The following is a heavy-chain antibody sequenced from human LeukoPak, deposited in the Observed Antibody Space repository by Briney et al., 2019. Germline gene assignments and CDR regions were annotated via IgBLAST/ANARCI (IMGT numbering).Heavy chain of an antibody. Sequence: SETLSLTCTVSGGSISSYYWSWIRQPPGKGLEWIGYIYYSGSTNYNPSLKSRVTISVDTSKNQFSLKLSSVTAADTAVYYCAASIVVVTAIQPFDYWGQGTLVTVSS. CDR2: IYYSGST. V-gene: IGHV4-59*01. D-gene: IGHD2-21*02. CDR3: AASIVVVTAIQPFDY. J-gene: IGHJ4*02. CDR1: GGSISSYY.